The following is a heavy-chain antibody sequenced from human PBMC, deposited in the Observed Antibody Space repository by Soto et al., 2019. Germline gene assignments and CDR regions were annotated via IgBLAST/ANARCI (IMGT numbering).Heavy chain of an antibody. J-gene: IGHJ3*02. CDR3: ARVYDILSGYYFDACDI. CDR2: ISGSGGST. D-gene: IGHD3-9*01. CDR1: GFTFSSYA. Sequence: GGSLRLSCAASGFTFSSYAMSWVRQAPGKGLEWVSAISGSGGSTYYADSVKGRFTISRENSKNTLYLQMNSLIAEDTAVDYCARVYDILSGYYFDACDIWGQGTMVTVSS. V-gene: IGHV3-23*01.